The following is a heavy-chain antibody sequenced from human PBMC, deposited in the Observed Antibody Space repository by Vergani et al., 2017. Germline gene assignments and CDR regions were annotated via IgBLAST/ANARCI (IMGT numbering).Heavy chain of an antibody. V-gene: IGHV1-24*01. J-gene: IGHJ3*02. CDR2: FDPEDGET. CDR3: ATAIMEIIAAAGPWYAFDI. CDR1: GYTLTELS. Sequence: QVQWVQSGAEVKKPGASVKVSCKVSGYTLTELSMHWVRQAPGKGLEWMGGFDPEDGETIYAQKFQGRVTMTEDTSTDTAYMELSSLRSEDTAVYYCATAIMEIIAAAGPWYAFDIWGQGTMVTVSS. D-gene: IGHD6-13*01.